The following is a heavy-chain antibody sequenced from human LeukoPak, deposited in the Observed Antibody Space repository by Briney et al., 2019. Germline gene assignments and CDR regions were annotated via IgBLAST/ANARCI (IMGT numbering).Heavy chain of an antibody. D-gene: IGHD1-26*01. J-gene: IGHJ4*02. Sequence: PSEILSLTCAIYGGSFCTYYWSWIRQPPGKGLKWIGEINHSGDTTYNPSLKSRVTISVDTSKNQFSLMLTSVTAADTAVYYCAGGIVGVTTDDRSFDYWGQGTLVTVSA. CDR1: GGSFCTYY. V-gene: IGHV4-34*01. CDR2: INHSGDT. CDR3: AGGIVGVTTDDRSFDY.